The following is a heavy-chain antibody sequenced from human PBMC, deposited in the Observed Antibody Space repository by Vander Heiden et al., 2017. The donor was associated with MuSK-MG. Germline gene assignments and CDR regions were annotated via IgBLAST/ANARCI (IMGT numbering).Heavy chain of an antibody. CDR3: AASNSGVYYYYYGMDV. CDR2: IWYDGSNK. CDR1: GFTFSSYG. Sequence: QVQLVESGGGVVQPGRSLRLSCAASGFTFSSYGMHWVRQAPGKGLEWVAVIWYDGSNKYYADAVKGRFTISRDNSKNTLYLQMNSLRAEDTAVYYCAASNSGVYYYYYGMDVWGQGTTVTVSS. D-gene: IGHD4-4*01. J-gene: IGHJ6*02. V-gene: IGHV3-33*01.